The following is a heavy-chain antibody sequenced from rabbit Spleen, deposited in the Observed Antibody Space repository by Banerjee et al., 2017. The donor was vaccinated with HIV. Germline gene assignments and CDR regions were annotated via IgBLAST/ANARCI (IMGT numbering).Heavy chain of an antibody. Sequence: QSLEESGGDLVKPGASLTLTCTASGVSFSSSSYMCWVRQAPGKGLEWIACIDVSRSGSMQHASWAKGRFTVSKTSSTTVTLQMTSLTAADTATYFCARDSAGREDFNLWGPGTLVTVS. D-gene: IGHD4-2*01. CDR3: ARDSAGREDFNL. CDR2: IDVSRSGSM. CDR1: GVSFSSSSY. V-gene: IGHV1S40*01. J-gene: IGHJ4*01.